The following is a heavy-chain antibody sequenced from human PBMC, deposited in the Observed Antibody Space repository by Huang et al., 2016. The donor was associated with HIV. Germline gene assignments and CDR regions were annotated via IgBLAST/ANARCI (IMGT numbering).Heavy chain of an antibody. D-gene: IGHD3-3*01. V-gene: IGHV4-34*01. Sequence: QAQLQQWGAGLLKPAETLSLTCAVSGGSLPGNYLHWIRQTPGKGLEWIGEINHSGATAYNPSLESRVTISLDTSKNHFSLKLSSVTAADTAVYYCARQWAVLEWLLGMDVWGQGTTVIVSS. CDR1: GGSLPGNY. J-gene: IGHJ6*02. CDR3: ARQWAVLEWLLGMDV. CDR2: INHSGAT.